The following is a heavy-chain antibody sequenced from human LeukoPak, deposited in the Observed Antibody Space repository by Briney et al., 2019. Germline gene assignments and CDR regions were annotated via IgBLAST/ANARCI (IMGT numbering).Heavy chain of an antibody. CDR1: GFTFSSYA. J-gene: IGHJ5*02. CDR2: ISGSGAST. V-gene: IGHV3-23*01. Sequence: AGGSLRLSCAASGFTFSSYAMSWVRQAPGKGLEWLSAISGSGASTHYADSVRGRFTLSRDNSKSTLYLQMNSLRADDTAVYYCTKEDPRFDPWGQGTLVTVSS. CDR3: TKEDPRFDP.